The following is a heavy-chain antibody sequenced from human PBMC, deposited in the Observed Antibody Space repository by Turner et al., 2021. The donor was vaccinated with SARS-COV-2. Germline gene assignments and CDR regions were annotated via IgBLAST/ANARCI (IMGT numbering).Heavy chain of an antibody. CDR1: GGTLNTYA. Sequence: QVQLVQSGAEVKKPGSSVKVSCKASGGTLNTYAISWVRQAPGQGLEWMVGIIPIFGTANYAQKFHGRVTITADESTSTAYMELSSLRSEDTAVDYCARARGVDYYDSSGQRFDPWGQGTLVTVSS. J-gene: IGHJ5*02. V-gene: IGHV1-69*01. CDR2: IIPIFGTA. D-gene: IGHD3-22*01. CDR3: ARARGVDYYDSSGQRFDP.